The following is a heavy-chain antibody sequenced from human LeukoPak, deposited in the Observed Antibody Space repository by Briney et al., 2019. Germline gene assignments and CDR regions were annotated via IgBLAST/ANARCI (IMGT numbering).Heavy chain of an antibody. J-gene: IGHJ4*02. V-gene: IGHV1-69*13. Sequence: SVKVSCKASGGTFSSYAVSWVRQAPGQGLEWMGGIIPIFGTANYAQKFQGRVTITADESTSTAYMELRSLRSDDTAVYYCARDRRAIATAGEYYFDYWGQGILVTVSS. D-gene: IGHD6-13*01. CDR3: ARDRRAIATAGEYYFDY. CDR1: GGTFSSYA. CDR2: IIPIFGTA.